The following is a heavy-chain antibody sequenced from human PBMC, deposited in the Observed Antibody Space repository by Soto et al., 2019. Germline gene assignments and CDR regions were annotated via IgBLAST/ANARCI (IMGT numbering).Heavy chain of an antibody. D-gene: IGHD6-13*01. CDR1: GFSFSAYA. CDR3: VRARQNLVFNEYFQY. J-gene: IGHJ1*01. CDR2: ISYDETTT. V-gene: IGHV3-30-3*01. Sequence: QVQLVESGGGVVQPGRSLRLSCAASGFSFSAYAIHWVRQAPGKGLEWVALISYDETTTYYADSVKGRFTISRDNSKNTLYLQMNSLRAEDTAVYYCVRARQNLVFNEYFQYWGQGTLVIVSS.